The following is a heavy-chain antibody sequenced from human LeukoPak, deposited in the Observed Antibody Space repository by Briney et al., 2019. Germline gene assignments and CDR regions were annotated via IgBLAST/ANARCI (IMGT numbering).Heavy chain of an antibody. J-gene: IGHJ4*02. CDR3: ARDQEGFDY. Sequence: ASVKVSCKASGYTFTSNYIHWVRQAPGHGLEWMGMIYPRDGSTSYAQKFQGRVTVTRDTSTSTVHMELSGLRSEDTAVYYRARDQEGFDYWGQGTLVTVSS. CDR2: IYPRDGST. V-gene: IGHV1-46*01. CDR1: GYTFTSNY.